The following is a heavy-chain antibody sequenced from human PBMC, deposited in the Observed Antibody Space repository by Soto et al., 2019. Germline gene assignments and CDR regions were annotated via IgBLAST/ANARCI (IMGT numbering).Heavy chain of an antibody. Sequence: SETQSLTCSVSGGSISGSYWRWIRQSPGKGLEWLGYVYYTGSTNYSPSLRSRVSISVDTSKNEFSLRLSSVTAADTAVYFCARSVAVPGAHIDYWGQGTQVTVSS. CDR3: ARSVAVPGAHIDY. J-gene: IGHJ4*02. V-gene: IGHV4-59*01. CDR2: VYYTGST. D-gene: IGHD6-19*01. CDR1: GGSISGSY.